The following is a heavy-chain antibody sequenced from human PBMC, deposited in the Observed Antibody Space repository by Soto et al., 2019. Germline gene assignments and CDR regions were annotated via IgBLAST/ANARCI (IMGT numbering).Heavy chain of an antibody. CDR3: AKGGPVAVKYYFEY. CDR1: GFTVSSNH. Sequence: PGGSLRLSCAASGFTVSSNHMNWVRQAPGKGLEWVSVIFTGGSTYYADSVKGRFTISRDNSKNTLYLQMNSLRADDTAVYYCAKGGPVAVKYYFEYWGQGTLVTVSS. D-gene: IGHD6-19*01. J-gene: IGHJ4*02. CDR2: IFTGGST. V-gene: IGHV3-53*01.